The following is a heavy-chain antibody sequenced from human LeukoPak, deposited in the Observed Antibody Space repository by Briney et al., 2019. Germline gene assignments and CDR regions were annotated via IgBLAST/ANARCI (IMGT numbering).Heavy chain of an antibody. CDR3: AREGSVGELPYFDY. V-gene: IGHV3-33*01. CDR1: GFTFSSYG. CDR2: IWYDGSNK. D-gene: IGHD3-10*01. Sequence: GGSLRLSCAASGFTFSSYGMHWVRQAPGKGLEWVAVIWYDGSNKYYADSVKGRFTISRDNSKNTLYLQMNSLRAEDTAVYFCAREGSVGELPYFDYWGQGTLVTVSS. J-gene: IGHJ4*02.